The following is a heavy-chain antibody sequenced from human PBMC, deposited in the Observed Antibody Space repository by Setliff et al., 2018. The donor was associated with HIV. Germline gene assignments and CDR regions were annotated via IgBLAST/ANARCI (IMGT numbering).Heavy chain of an antibody. V-gene: IGHV1-8*02. D-gene: IGHD3-9*01. J-gene: IGHJ4*02. CDR1: GYTFTSYD. CDR3: ASVRTGYYRIRDY. Sequence: GASVKVSCKASGYTFTSYDINWVRQATGQGLEWMGWMNPNSGNTGYAQKFQGRVTISIDTSKNQFSLKLTSVTAADTAMYYCASVRTGYYRIRDYWGQGSLVTVSS. CDR2: MNPNSGNT.